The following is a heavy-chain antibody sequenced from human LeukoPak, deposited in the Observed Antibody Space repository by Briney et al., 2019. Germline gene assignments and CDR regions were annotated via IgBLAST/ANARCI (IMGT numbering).Heavy chain of an antibody. CDR1: GFTFSSSS. V-gene: IGHV3-48*02. J-gene: IGHJ4*02. Sequence: GGSLRLSCGVSGFTFSSSSMNWVRQAPGKGLDWVSYISSSSSTIYYADSVKGRFTISRDNAKNSLYLKMNSLRDEDTAVYYCARYFDPWGQGTLVTVSS. CDR2: ISSSSSTI. CDR3: ARYFDP.